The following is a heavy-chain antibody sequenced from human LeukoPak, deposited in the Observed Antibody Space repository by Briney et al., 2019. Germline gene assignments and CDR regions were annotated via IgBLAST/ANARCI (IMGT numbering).Heavy chain of an antibody. CDR3: ATGLGETVTTAHAFDI. CDR2: FDPEDGET. V-gene: IGHV1-24*01. CDR1: GYTLTELS. D-gene: IGHD4-17*01. J-gene: IGHJ3*02. Sequence: GASVKVSCKVSGYTLTELSMHWVRRAPGKGLEWMGGFDPEDGETIYAQKFQGRVTMTEDTSTDTAYMELSSLRSEDTAVYYCATGLGETVTTAHAFDIWGQGTMVTVSS.